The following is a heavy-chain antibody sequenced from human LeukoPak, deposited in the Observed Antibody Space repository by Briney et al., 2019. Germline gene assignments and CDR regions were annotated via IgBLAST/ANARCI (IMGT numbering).Heavy chain of an antibody. CDR2: IYYSGNT. CDR1: GXSVSSGSYY. J-gene: IGHJ4*02. D-gene: IGHD4-17*01. CDR3: ARVVTTGSYFDY. V-gene: IGHV4-61*01. Sequence: PSETLSLTCTVSGXSVSSGSYYWSWIRQPPGKGLEWIAYIYYSGNTNYNPSLKSRVTISVDTSKNQFSLKLTSVTAADTAVYYCARVVTTGSYFDYWGQGTLVTVSS.